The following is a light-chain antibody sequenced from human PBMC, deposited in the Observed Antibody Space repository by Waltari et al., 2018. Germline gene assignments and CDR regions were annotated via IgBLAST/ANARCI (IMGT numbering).Light chain of an antibody. Sequence: SSELTQDPAVSVALGQTVRITCQGDSLRSYYASWYQQKPGQAPVLVLYGKNNGPSGLPDRFAGSSSGNTASLTITGAQAEDEADYYCNSRDSSGNHLVVFGGGTKLTVL. J-gene: IGLJ2*01. CDR2: GKN. CDR1: SLRSYY. V-gene: IGLV3-19*01. CDR3: NSRDSSGNHLVV.